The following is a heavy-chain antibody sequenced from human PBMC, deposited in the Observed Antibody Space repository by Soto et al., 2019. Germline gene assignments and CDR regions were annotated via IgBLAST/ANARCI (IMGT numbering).Heavy chain of an antibody. J-gene: IGHJ6*03. CDR3: ARVIPRGDYIWGSYRFSYYMDV. Sequence: SETLSLTCAVYGGSFSGYYWSWIRQPPGKGLEWIGEINHSGSTNYNPSLKSRVTISIDTSKNQFSLKLSSATAADTAVYYCARVIPRGDYIWGSYRFSYYMDVWGKGTTVTISS. CDR2: INHSGST. CDR1: GGSFSGYY. V-gene: IGHV4-34*01. D-gene: IGHD3-16*02.